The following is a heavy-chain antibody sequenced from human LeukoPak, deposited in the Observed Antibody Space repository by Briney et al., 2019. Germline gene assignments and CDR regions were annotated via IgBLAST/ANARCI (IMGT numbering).Heavy chain of an antibody. J-gene: IGHJ4*02. D-gene: IGHD5-18*01. CDR2: IKQDGSEK. CDR3: AKGYSYGITYYFDY. V-gene: IGHV3-7*03. CDR1: GFTFSSYW. Sequence: GGSLRLSCAAPGFTFSSYWMSWVRQAPGKGLEWVANIKQDGSEKYYVDSVKGRFTISRDSAKNSLYLQMNSLRAEDMAFYYCAKGYSYGITYYFDYWGQGTLVTVSS.